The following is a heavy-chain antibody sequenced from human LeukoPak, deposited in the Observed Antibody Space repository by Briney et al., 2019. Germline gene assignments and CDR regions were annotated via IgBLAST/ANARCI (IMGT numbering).Heavy chain of an antibody. CDR1: GGSFNHYY. CDR3: ARRGYGDFPFYFDY. V-gene: IGHV4-34*01. J-gene: IGHJ4*02. D-gene: IGHD4-17*01. Sequence: SETLSPTCAVYGGSFNHYYWTWIRQPPGKGLEWIGEVNHMGSTNYNPSLKSRVTISAHTSTNQFSLKLNSVTAADTAVYYCARRGYGDFPFYFDYWGQGTLVPVSS. CDR2: VNHMGST.